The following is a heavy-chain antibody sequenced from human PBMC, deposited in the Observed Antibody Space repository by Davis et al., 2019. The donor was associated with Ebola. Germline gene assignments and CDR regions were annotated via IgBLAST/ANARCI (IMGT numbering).Heavy chain of an antibody. CDR3: ATGLLVPAARGYSWYFDL. D-gene: IGHD2-2*01. V-gene: IGHV1-69*13. J-gene: IGHJ2*01. CDR2: IIPVFGIP. CDR1: GGTFSSYG. Sequence: SVKVSCKASGGTFSSYGISWVRQAPGQGLDWMGGIIPVFGIPKYAQKFQGRVTITADESTSTAYMELSSLRSEDTAVYYCATGLLVPAARGYSWYFDLWGRGTLVTVSS.